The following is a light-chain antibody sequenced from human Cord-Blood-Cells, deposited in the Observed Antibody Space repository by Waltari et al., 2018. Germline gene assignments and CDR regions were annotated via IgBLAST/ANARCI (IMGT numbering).Light chain of an antibody. CDR1: RPNIGRNK. J-gene: IGLJ3*02. Sequence: QSVLTQPPPASGPPGQRVTTSCPGRRPNIGRNKVYWYQQHPGTAPKLLIYRNNQRPSGVPDRFSGSKSGTSASLAISGLRSEDEADYYCAAWDDSLSGPVFGGGTKLTVL. CDR2: RNN. V-gene: IGLV1-47*01. CDR3: AAWDDSLSGPV.